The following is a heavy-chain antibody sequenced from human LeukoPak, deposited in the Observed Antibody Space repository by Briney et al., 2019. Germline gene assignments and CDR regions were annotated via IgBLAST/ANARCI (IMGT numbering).Heavy chain of an antibody. J-gene: IGHJ5*02. Sequence: ASVKVSCKASGYTFTGYYMHWVRQAPGQGLEWMGIINPSGGSTSYAQKFQGRVTMTRDTSTSTVYMELSSLRSEDTAVYYCARGHDVLVSGSYYNVNWFDPWGQGTLVTVSS. D-gene: IGHD3-10*01. V-gene: IGHV1-46*01. CDR3: ARGHDVLVSGSYYNVNWFDP. CDR2: INPSGGST. CDR1: GYTFTGYY.